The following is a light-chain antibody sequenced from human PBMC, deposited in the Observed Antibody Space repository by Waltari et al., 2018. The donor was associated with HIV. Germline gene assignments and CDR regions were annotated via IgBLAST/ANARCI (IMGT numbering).Light chain of an antibody. CDR2: EVN. CDR1: SSDVGSYNL. J-gene: IGLJ2*01. Sequence: QSALTQPASVSGSPGQSITMSCTGTSSDVGSYNLVSRYKQHPGKAPKPIIYEVNQRPPGITNRFSGCKSGNTASLTITGLQAEDEADYHCCSYAIGGTFVFGGGTKVTVL. CDR3: CSYAIGGTFV. V-gene: IGLV2-23*02.